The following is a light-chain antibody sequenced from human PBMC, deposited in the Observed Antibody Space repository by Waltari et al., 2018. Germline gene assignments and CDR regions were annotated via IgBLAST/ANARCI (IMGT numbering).Light chain of an antibody. CDR3: CSYAGSSTDVV. V-gene: IGLV2-23*01. CDR1: SSDVGRYNL. J-gene: IGLJ2*01. Sequence: QSALTQPASVSGSPGQSITISCTGTSSDVGRYNLVSWYHQHTGKAPKLMIYEGSKRPSGVSNRFSGSKSGNTAYLTISGLQAEDEADYYCCSYAGSSTDVVFGGGTKLTVL. CDR2: EGS.